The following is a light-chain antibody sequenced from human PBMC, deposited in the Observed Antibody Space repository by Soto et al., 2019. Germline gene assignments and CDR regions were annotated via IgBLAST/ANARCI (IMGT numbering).Light chain of an antibody. V-gene: IGLV2-14*01. CDR1: ISDVGGHNS. J-gene: IGLJ1*01. CDR2: DVS. Sequence: QSSLTQPASVSGSPGQSITISCTGTISDVGGHNSVSWYRQDPGKAPKLMIYDVSNRPSGVSDRFSGSKSGNTASLTISGLKIEDEADYYRSSFTSSVTYVFGTGTKVTV. CDR3: SSFTSSVTYV.